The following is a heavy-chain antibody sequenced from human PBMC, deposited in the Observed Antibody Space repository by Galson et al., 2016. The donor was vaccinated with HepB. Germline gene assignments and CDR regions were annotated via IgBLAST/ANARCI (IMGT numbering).Heavy chain of an antibody. Sequence: SVKVSCKASGYTFTRYNMHWVRQAPGQGLEWMGMINPRVDSTNYAEKFQGRVTVTRDTSTSTVYMELSSLRSEDTAVYYCAFWSSSWAGYLDNWGQGTLVTVSS. J-gene: IGHJ4*02. D-gene: IGHD3-3*01. CDR3: AFWSSSWAGYLDN. CDR2: INPRVDST. CDR1: GYTFTRYN. V-gene: IGHV1-46*01.